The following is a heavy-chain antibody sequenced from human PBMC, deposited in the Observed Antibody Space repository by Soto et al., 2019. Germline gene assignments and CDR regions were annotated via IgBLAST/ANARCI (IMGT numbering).Heavy chain of an antibody. J-gene: IGHJ5*02. V-gene: IGHV1-3*01. CDR1: GYTFTSYA. CDR2: INAGNGNT. D-gene: IGHD2-2*01. Sequence: ASVKVSCKASGYTFTSYAMHWVRQAPGQRLEWMGWINAGNGNTKYSQKFQGRVTITRDTSASTAYMELSSLRSEDTAVYYCARAEDIVVVPAAISDWFDPWGQGTLVTVSS. CDR3: ARAEDIVVVPAAISDWFDP.